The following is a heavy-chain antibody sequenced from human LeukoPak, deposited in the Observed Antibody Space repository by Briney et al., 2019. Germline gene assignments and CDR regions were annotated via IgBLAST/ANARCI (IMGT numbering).Heavy chain of an antibody. CDR3: AGTTYYSESGGYSPGYFDF. Sequence: SGPALVKPKQTLTLTCAFSGFSLTTTGMCVSWIRQPPGKALESLARIDWDGDKYYITTLKTNLTFSKDTSKNQVVLIMTNVDPVDTATYYCAGTTYYSESGGYSPGYFDFWGQGTRVTVSS. J-gene: IGHJ4*02. CDR2: IDWDGDK. CDR1: GFSLTTTGMC. V-gene: IGHV2-70*11. D-gene: IGHD3-22*01.